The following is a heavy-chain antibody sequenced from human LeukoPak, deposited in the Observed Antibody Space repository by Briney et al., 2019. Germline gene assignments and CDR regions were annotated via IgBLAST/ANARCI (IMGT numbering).Heavy chain of an antibody. V-gene: IGHV1-18*01. CDR3: ARDFYRGYSYGFHLGY. J-gene: IGHJ4*02. Sequence: GASVKVSCKASGYTFTSYGISWVRQAPGQGLEWMGWISAYNGNTNYAQKLQGRVTMTTDTSTSTAYMELRSLRSDDTAVYYCARDFYRGYSYGFHLGYWGQGTLVTVSS. CDR1: GYTFTSYG. D-gene: IGHD5-18*01. CDR2: ISAYNGNT.